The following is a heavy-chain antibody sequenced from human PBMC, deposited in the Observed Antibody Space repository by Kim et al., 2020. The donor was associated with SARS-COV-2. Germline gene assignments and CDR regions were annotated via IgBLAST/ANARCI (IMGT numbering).Heavy chain of an antibody. CDR3: LGGFYFDY. CDR2: IDCGNGNT. Sequence: ASVKVSCKTSGHFFTRDSIHWVRQAPGQGLEWMGGIDCGNGNTIYSQKFQGRVTFTTDTSASTAYMELSFLRYEDSADYYCLGGFYFDYWGQGTLVTVSS. V-gene: IGHV1-3*01. D-gene: IGHD3-16*01. J-gene: IGHJ4*02. CDR1: GHFFTRDS.